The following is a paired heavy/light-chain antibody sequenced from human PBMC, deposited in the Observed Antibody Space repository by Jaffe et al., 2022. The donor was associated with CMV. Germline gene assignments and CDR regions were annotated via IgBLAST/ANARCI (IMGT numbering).Light chain of an antibody. CDR1: QNIFDS. V-gene: IGKV3-11*01. J-gene: IGKJ4*01. CDR3: QHRYRWPLS. CDR2: DVS. Sequence: EIVLTQSPATLSLSLGERATLSCRASQNIFDSLAWYQQKPGQAPRLLIYDVSNRATGIPARFGGSGSGTDFTLTISSLEPEDSAVYYCQHRYRWPLSFGGGTKVEIK.
Heavy chain of an antibody. V-gene: IGHV2-5*01. CDR1: GLSLTTDGVG. CDR2: IFWNDDT. D-gene: IGHD6-19*01. J-gene: IGHJ5*01. Sequence: QITLKESGPTLVKPTQTLTLTCTLSGLSLTTDGVGVGWIRQPPGKALEWLAAIFWNDDTRYSPSLNHRLTITKDISRNQVVLTMTDLDPVDTATYYCARRQDNSGWQWRYWFDSWGQGTLVTVSS. CDR3: ARRQDNSGWQWRYWFDS.